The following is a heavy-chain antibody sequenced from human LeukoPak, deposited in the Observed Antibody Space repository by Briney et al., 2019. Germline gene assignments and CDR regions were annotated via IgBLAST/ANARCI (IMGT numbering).Heavy chain of an antibody. CDR3: AINPTYCGGDCYEFLDY. J-gene: IGHJ4*02. Sequence: SVKVSCKASGGTFSSYAISWVRQAPGQGLEWMGRIIPILGIANYVQKFQGRVTITADKSTSTAYMELSSLRSEDTAVYYCAINPTYCGGDCYEFLDYWGQGTLVTVSS. V-gene: IGHV1-69*04. CDR1: GGTFSSYA. CDR2: IIPILGIA. D-gene: IGHD2-21*02.